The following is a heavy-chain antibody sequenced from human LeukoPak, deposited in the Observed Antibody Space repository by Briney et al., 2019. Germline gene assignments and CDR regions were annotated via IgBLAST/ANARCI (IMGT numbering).Heavy chain of an antibody. Sequence: ASVKVSCKASGYTFSNYDINWVRQATGQGLEWVGWMDLNTGKTGYAQKFQGRVTMTRNTSISTAYMELSSLRSEDTAVHYCARVIAAAGNRYYYYYYYMDVWGKGTTVTISS. J-gene: IGHJ6*03. D-gene: IGHD6-13*01. CDR3: ARVIAAAGNRYYYYYYYMDV. V-gene: IGHV1-8*02. CDR2: MDLNTGKT. CDR1: GYTFSNYD.